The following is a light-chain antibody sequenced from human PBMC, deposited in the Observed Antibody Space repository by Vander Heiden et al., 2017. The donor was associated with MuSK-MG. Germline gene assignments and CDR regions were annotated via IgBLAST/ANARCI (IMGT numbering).Light chain of an antibody. CDR2: WAS. CDR3: QQYYSTPWT. J-gene: IGKJ1*01. CDR1: QSVLYRSNYKNY. Sequence: DIVMTQSPDSLAVSLGERANINCKSSQSVLYRSNYKNYLAWYQQKPGQPPKLLFYWASTRESGVPDRFSGSGSGTDFTLTISSLQAEDVAIYYCQQYYSTPWTFGQGTKVEIK. V-gene: IGKV4-1*01.